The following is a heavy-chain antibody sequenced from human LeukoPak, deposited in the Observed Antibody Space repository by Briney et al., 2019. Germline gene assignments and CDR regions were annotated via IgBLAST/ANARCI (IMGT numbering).Heavy chain of an antibody. CDR1: GFTVTNNY. Sequence: GGSLRLSCAASGFTVTNNYMTWVRQAPGKGLEWVAFLRYDGINKYYADSVKGRFTISRDTSKNTLYLQMNSLRAEDTAVYYCATNYGSGSYYNFDYWGQGTLVTASS. V-gene: IGHV3-30*02. CDR2: LRYDGINK. D-gene: IGHD3-10*01. J-gene: IGHJ4*02. CDR3: ATNYGSGSYYNFDY.